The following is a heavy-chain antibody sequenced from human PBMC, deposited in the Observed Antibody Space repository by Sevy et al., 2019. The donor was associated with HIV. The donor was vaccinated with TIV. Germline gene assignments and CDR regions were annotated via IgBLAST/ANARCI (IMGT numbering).Heavy chain of an antibody. CDR2: LDPQRGKI. V-gene: IGHV1-24*01. CDR1: EYSLNELS. CDR3: TTDVHLGDFRLWDD. Sequence: ASVKVSCQVFEYSLNELSMHWVRQAPGKGLEWMGGLDPQRGKIIYAQKFQGRVTMTEDTSTETAYMELSNLRSEDTAVYYCTTDVHLGDFRLWDDWGQGTRVTVSS. J-gene: IGHJ4*02. D-gene: IGHD4-17*01.